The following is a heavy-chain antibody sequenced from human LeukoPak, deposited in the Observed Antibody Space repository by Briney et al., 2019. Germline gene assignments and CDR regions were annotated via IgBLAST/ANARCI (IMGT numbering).Heavy chain of an antibody. CDR1: GFTFSSYW. CDR3: AKSGRFYDSSGFDY. CDR2: ISYDGSNK. Sequence: PGGSLRLSCAASGFTFSSYWMSWVRQAPGKGLEWVAVISYDGSNKYYADSVKGRFTISRDNSKNTLYLQMNSLRAEDTAVYYCAKSGRFYDSSGFDYWGQGTLVTVSS. V-gene: IGHV3-30*18. J-gene: IGHJ4*02. D-gene: IGHD3-22*01.